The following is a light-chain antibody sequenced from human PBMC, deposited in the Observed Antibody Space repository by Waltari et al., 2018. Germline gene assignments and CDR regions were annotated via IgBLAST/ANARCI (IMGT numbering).Light chain of an antibody. CDR1: QSISRF. J-gene: IGKJ1*01. V-gene: IGKV3-20*01. Sequence: EIMLTQSPGTLSLSPGERATLSCRASQSISRFLAWYQQTPGQAPRLLIYDASTRATGIPDRFSGSGSGTDFSLTNSRLEPEDIAVYYCQKYGSLPATFGQGTKVEIK. CDR3: QKYGSLPAT. CDR2: DAS.